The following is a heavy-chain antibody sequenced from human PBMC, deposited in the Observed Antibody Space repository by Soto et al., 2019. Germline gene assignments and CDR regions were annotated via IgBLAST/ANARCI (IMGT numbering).Heavy chain of an antibody. J-gene: IGHJ4*02. CDR2: VRSKANSYAT. V-gene: IGHV3-73*01. CDR3: TTTYYCDSSGYYRYYFEY. Sequence: AGGSLRHSCSPSLFTLSGSAIPLVLPSSGERLVLGWRVRSKANSYATAYAASVKGRFTISRDDSKNTAYLQMKSLKTEDTAVYYCTTTYYCDSSGYYRYYFEYWGQGTLVTVSS. D-gene: IGHD3-22*01. CDR1: LFTLSGSA.